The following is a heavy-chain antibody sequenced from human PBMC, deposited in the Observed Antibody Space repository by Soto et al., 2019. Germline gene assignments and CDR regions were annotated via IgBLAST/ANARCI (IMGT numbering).Heavy chain of an antibody. CDR1: GGSVSNKTYY. V-gene: IGHV4-61*01. D-gene: IGHD4-17*01. CDR2: VYYSGTT. J-gene: IGHJ4*02. Sequence: SETLSLTCSVAGGSVSNKTYYWSWIRQPPGRRLEWIGYVYYSGTTNYNPSLKSRVTISVDLSKNQLSLRLSSVTTADTALYYCARTTAVPNTLRSRYFFDYWGQGTLVTVSS. CDR3: ARTTAVPNTLRSRYFFDY.